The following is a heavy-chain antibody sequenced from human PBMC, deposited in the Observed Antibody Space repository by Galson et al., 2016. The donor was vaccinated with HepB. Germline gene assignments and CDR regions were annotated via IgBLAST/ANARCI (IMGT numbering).Heavy chain of an antibody. CDR2: INPNSGGT. CDR3: ARVFTWVRGVTNTFYYYGMDV. CDR1: GYTLTDYY. J-gene: IGHJ6*02. V-gene: IGHV1-2*02. Sequence: SVKVSCKASGYTLTDYYIHWVRQAPGQGLEWMGWINPNSGGTNYAQKFQGRVTMTRDTSISTTYMELSGLKSDDTALYYCARVFTWVRGVTNTFYYYGMDVWGQGTTVTVSS. D-gene: IGHD3-10*01.